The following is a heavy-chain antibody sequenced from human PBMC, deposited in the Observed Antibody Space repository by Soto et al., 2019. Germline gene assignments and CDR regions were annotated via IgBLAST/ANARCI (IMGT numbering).Heavy chain of an antibody. CDR1: EGTFSSYA. Sequence: VASVKVSCKASEGTFSSYAISWVRQAPGQGLEWMGGIIPIFGTANYAQKFQGRVTITADESTSTAYMELSSLRSEDTAVYYCARESAYSSSADYWGQGTLVTVSS. CDR2: IIPIFGTA. CDR3: ARESAYSSSADY. D-gene: IGHD6-6*01. V-gene: IGHV1-69*13. J-gene: IGHJ4*02.